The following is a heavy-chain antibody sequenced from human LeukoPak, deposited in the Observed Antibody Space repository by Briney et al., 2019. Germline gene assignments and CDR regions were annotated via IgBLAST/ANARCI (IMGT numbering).Heavy chain of an antibody. CDR3: AKARWEPNFDY. CDR1: GFTFDDYA. CDR2: INGNGDIA. V-gene: IGHV3-43*02. J-gene: IGHJ4*02. D-gene: IGHD1-26*01. Sequence: PGGSLRLSCAASGFTFDDYAMHWVRQGQGKGLEWVSLINGNGDIAYYGDSVRGRFTVSRDNAKNSLYLQMNSLTTEDTALYYCAKARWEPNFDYWGQGTLVTVSS.